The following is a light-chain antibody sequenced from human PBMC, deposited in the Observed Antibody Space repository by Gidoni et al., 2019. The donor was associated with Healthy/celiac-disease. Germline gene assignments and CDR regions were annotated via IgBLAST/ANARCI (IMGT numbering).Light chain of an antibody. CDR1: QSVSSSY. CDR3: QQYGSSPSCT. CDR2: GAS. Sequence: EMVSTQSPGTLSLSPGERATLSCRASQSVSSSYLAWYQQKPGQAPQLLLSGASSRATGIPDRFSGSGSGTDFSLTISRLEPEDFAVYYCQQYGSSPSCTFGQGTKLEIK. V-gene: IGKV3-20*01. J-gene: IGKJ2*02.